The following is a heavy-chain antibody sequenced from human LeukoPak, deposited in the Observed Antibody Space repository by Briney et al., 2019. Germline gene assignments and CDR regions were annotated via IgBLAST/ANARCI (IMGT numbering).Heavy chain of an antibody. D-gene: IGHD3-22*01. CDR3: ARDQREVVVSPFFDY. CDR2: IIPIFGTA. V-gene: IGHV1-69*05. J-gene: IGHJ4*02. CDR1: GGTFSSYA. Sequence: SVKVSCKASGGTFSSYAISWVRQAPGQGLEWMGGIIPIFGTANYAQKFQGRVTITTDESTSTAYMELSSLRSEDTAVYYCARDQREVVVSPFFDYWGQGTLVTVSS.